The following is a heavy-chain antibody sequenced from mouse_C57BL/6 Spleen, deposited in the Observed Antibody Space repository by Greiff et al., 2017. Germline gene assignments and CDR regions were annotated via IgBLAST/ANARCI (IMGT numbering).Heavy chain of an antibody. CDR2: IYPGDGDT. D-gene: IGHD2-4*01. CDR1: GYAFSSYW. Sequence: VKLQESGAELVKPGASVKISCKASGYAFSSYWMNWVKQRPGKGLEWIGQIYPGDGDTNYNGKFKGKATLTADKSSSTAYMQLSSLTSEDSAVYFCARRDDYVSYFDYWGQGTTLTVSS. V-gene: IGHV1-80*01. J-gene: IGHJ2*01. CDR3: ARRDDYVSYFDY.